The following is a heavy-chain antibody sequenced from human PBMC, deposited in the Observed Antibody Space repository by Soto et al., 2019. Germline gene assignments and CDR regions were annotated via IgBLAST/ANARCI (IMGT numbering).Heavy chain of an antibody. CDR1: GYTFTSYY. Sequence: ASVKVSCKASGYTFTSYYMHWVRQAPGQGLEWMGIINPSGGSTSYAQKFQGRVTMTRDTSTSTVYMELSSLRSEDTAVYYCAIPKTLPGGELRIQLWPDAFDIWGQGTMVTVSS. CDR3: AIPKTLPGGELRIQLWPDAFDI. V-gene: IGHV1-46*01. CDR2: INPSGGST. J-gene: IGHJ3*02. D-gene: IGHD5-18*01.